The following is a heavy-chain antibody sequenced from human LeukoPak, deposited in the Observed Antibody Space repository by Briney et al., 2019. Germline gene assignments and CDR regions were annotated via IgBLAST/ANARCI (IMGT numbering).Heavy chain of an antibody. CDR3: AKDRSPDYSNYYYFDY. CDR2: ISWNSDTI. Sequence: PGGSLRLSCAASGFTFDDYAMHWVRQAPGKGLEWVSGISWNSDTIDYADSVKGRFTISRDNAKNSLYLQMNSLRTEDMALYYCAKDRSPDYSNYYYFDYWGQGTLVTVSS. J-gene: IGHJ4*02. V-gene: IGHV3-9*03. CDR1: GFTFDDYA. D-gene: IGHD4-11*01.